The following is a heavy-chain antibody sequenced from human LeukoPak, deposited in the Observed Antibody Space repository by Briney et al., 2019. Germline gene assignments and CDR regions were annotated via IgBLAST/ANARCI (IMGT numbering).Heavy chain of an antibody. D-gene: IGHD2-2*01. CDR3: ARDTRGESDY. Sequence: GGSLRLSCAVSGFTFSSYSMNWVRQAPGKGLEWVSYISSYSDTMYYADSVKGRFTISRDNAKNSLYLQMNSLRAEDTAVYYCARDTRGESDYWGQGTLVTVSS. V-gene: IGHV3-48*04. J-gene: IGHJ4*02. CDR1: GFTFSSYS. CDR2: ISSYSDTM.